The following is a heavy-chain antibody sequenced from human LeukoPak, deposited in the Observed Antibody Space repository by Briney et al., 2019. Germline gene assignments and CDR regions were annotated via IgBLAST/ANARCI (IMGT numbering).Heavy chain of an antibody. J-gene: IGHJ3*02. Sequence: GSLRLSCAASGFTFSSYWMSWVRQPPGKGPEWIGSILYSGSIYCNPSLKSRVTISGDTSKNHFSLKLYSVTAADTAVYYCARRPSPPDAFDIWGQGTVVTVSS. V-gene: IGHV4-39*02. CDR2: ILYSGSI. CDR3: ARRPSPPDAFDI. CDR1: GFTFSSYW.